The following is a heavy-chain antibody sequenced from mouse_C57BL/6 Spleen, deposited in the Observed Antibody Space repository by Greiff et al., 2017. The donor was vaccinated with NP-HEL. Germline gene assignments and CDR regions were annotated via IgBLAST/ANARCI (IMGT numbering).Heavy chain of an antibody. V-gene: IGHV5-17*01. CDR2: ISSGSSTI. J-gene: IGHJ3*01. D-gene: IGHD2-5*01. Sequence: EVKLVESGGGLVKPGGSLKLSCAASGFTFSDYGMHWVRQAPEKGLEWVAYISSGSSTIYYADTVKGRFTISRDNAKNTLFLQMTSLRSEDTAMYYCASPLYYSNYVNAYWGQGTLVTVSA. CDR1: GFTFSDYG. CDR3: ASPLYYSNYVNAY.